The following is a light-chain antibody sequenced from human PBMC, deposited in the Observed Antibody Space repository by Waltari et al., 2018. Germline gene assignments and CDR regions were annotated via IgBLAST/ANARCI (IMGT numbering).Light chain of an antibody. Sequence: DIQMTQSPSSLSASVGDRVTITCRASQAISNSLAWYQQKPGKAPKVLLYRASTLESGVQSRFSGSGTGTDYTLTISSLQPEDFATYYCQQYAATPLTFGGGTKVEIK. V-gene: IGKV1-NL1*01. CDR2: RAS. CDR3: QQYAATPLT. J-gene: IGKJ4*02. CDR1: QAISNS.